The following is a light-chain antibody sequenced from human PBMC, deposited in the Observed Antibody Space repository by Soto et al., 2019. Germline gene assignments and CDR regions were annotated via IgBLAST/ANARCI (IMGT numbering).Light chain of an antibody. CDR2: AAS. Sequence: DIQMTQSPFSLSASVGDGVTITCRASQSISSYLNWYQQKPGTAPKLLISAASSLQSGVPSRFSGSGSGTDFTLTISSLQPEDFATYYCQQSYSTPDTFGQGTKLEIK. CDR3: QQSYSTPDT. J-gene: IGKJ2*01. V-gene: IGKV1-39*01. CDR1: QSISSY.